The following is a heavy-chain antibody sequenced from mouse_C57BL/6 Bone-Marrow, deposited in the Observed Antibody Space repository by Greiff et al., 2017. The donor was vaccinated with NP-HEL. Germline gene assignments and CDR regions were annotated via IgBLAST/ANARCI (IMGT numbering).Heavy chain of an antibody. CDR3: TRVITTKGFAY. J-gene: IGHJ3*01. CDR1: GFTFSSYA. D-gene: IGHD1-1*01. CDR2: ISSGGDYI. Sequence: DVMLVESGEGLVKPGGSLKLSCAASGFTFSSYAMSWVRQTPEKRLEWVAYISSGGDYIYYADTVKGRFTISRDNARNTLYLQMSSLKSEDTAMYYCTRVITTKGFAYWGQGTLVTVSA. V-gene: IGHV5-9-1*02.